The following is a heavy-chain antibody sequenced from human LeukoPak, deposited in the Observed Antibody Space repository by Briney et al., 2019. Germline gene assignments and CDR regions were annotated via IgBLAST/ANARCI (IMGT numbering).Heavy chain of an antibody. Sequence: ASVKVSCKASGFTFTSSAMQWVRQARGQRLEWIGWIVVGSGNTNYAQKFQERVTITRDMSTSTAYMELSSLRSEDTAVYYCAADTEGRYGDYGYWGQGTLVTVSS. J-gene: IGHJ4*02. CDR2: IVVGSGNT. CDR3: AADTEGRYGDYGY. CDR1: GFTFTSSA. V-gene: IGHV1-58*02. D-gene: IGHD4-17*01.